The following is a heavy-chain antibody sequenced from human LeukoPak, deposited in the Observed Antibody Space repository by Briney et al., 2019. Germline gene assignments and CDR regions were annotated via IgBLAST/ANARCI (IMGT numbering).Heavy chain of an antibody. CDR2: IYYSGST. D-gene: IGHD3-22*01. Sequence: SETLSLTCTVSGGSISSGGYYWSWIRQHPGKGLEWIGYIYYSGSTYYNPSLKSRVTISVDTSKNQFSLKLSSVTAADTAVYYCARPTYYYDSSGYPDDAFDIWGQGTMVTVSS. CDR3: ARPTYYYDSSGYPDDAFDI. CDR1: GGSISSGGYY. J-gene: IGHJ3*02. V-gene: IGHV4-31*03.